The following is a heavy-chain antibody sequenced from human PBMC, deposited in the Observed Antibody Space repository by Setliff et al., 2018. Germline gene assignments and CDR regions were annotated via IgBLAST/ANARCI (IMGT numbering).Heavy chain of an antibody. J-gene: IGHJ4*02. CDR2: VFVSGST. Sequence: PSETLSLTCTVSGGSISTYYWSWIRRPAGKGLEWIGRVFVSGSTIYNPSLKSRVTMSVDTSKNQFSLKLSSVTAADTAVYYCARDRVVVLAGRRGFYFDYWGQGTLVTVSS. CDR3: ARDRVVVLAGRRGFYFDY. V-gene: IGHV4-4*07. CDR1: GGSISTYY. D-gene: IGHD2-15*01.